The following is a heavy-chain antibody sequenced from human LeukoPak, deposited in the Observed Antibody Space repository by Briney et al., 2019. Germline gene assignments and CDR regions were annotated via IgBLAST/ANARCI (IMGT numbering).Heavy chain of an antibody. Sequence: VASVKVSCKASGYTFTSYGISWVRQAPGQGLEWIGWISAYNGNTNYAQKLQGRVTMTTDTSTSTAYMELRSLRSDDTAVYYCATIVVVTAAETFDYWGQGTLVTVSS. CDR3: ATIVVVTAAETFDY. CDR1: GYTFTSYG. V-gene: IGHV1-18*01. CDR2: ISAYNGNT. J-gene: IGHJ4*02. D-gene: IGHD2-2*01.